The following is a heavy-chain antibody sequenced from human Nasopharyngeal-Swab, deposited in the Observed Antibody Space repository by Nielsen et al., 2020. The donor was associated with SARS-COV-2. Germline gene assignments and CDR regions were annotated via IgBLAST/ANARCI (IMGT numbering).Heavy chain of an antibody. CDR2: IYYSGST. Sequence: GSLRLSCSVSGGSISNYHWNWIRQPPGKGLEWIGYIYYSGSTNYNPSPKSRVTISVDTSKNQFSLKLSSVTAADTAVYYCARRGEGYGDYLDYWGQGTLVTVSS. V-gene: IGHV4-59*08. CDR1: GGSISNYH. CDR3: ARRGEGYGDYLDY. J-gene: IGHJ4*02. D-gene: IGHD4-17*01.